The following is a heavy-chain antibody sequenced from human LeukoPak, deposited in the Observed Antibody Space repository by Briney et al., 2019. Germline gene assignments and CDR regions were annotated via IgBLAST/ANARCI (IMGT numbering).Heavy chain of an antibody. J-gene: IGHJ3*02. CDR2: IIPIFGTA. Sequence: GASVKVSCKASGGTFSSYAISWVRQAPGQGLEWMGGIIPIFGTANYAQKFQGRVTITADESTSTAYMELSSLRSEDTAVYCCATPRGDYYDSSGYYYEGLRAFDIWGQGTMVTVSS. D-gene: IGHD3-22*01. V-gene: IGHV1-69*13. CDR1: GGTFSSYA. CDR3: ATPRGDYYDSSGYYYEGLRAFDI.